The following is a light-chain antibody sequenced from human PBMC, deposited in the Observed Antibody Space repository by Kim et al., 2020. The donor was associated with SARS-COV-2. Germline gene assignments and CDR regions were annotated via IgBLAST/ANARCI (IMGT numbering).Light chain of an antibody. CDR1: QSISSC. V-gene: IGKV1-5*03. Sequence: ASVVDRVTCTCRASQSISSCLSLYQQKPGKAPKLLIYRASSLESGVPSRFSGSGSGTEFTLTISSLQPDDFATYHCQQYNSAPCTFGQGTKVDIK. J-gene: IGKJ1*01. CDR2: RAS. CDR3: QQYNSAPCT.